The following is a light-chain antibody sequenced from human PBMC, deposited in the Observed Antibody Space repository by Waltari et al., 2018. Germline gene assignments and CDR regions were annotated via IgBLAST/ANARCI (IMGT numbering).Light chain of an antibody. Sequence: QSALTQPPSASGSPGQSVTISCTGTSSDVGGYNYVSWYHQHPGKAPKLMIYEVNKRPSGVPDRFSGSRSGNTASLTVSGLQAEDEADYYCSSYSGSNDYVFGTGTEVTVL. CDR1: SSDVGGYNY. CDR3: SSYSGSNDYV. CDR2: EVN. V-gene: IGLV2-8*01. J-gene: IGLJ1*01.